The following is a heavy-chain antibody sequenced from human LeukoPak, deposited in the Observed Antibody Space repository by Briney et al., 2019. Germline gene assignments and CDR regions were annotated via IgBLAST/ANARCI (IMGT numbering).Heavy chain of an antibody. CDR3: ARAQRITMIVVTKGGAFDI. D-gene: IGHD3-22*01. V-gene: IGHV1-8*01. Sequence: GASVKVSCKASGYTFTSYDINWVRQATGQGLEWMGWMNPNSGNTGYAQKFQGRVTMTRNTSISTAYMELSSLRSEDTAVYYCARAQRITMIVVTKGGAFDIWGQGTMVTASS. J-gene: IGHJ3*02. CDR1: GYTFTSYD. CDR2: MNPNSGNT.